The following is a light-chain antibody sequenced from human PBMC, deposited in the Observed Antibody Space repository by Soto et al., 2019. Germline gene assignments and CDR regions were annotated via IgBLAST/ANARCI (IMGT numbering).Light chain of an antibody. V-gene: IGKV3-15*01. CDR1: QSVSSN. CDR3: QQYNNWPPGLT. J-gene: IGKJ1*01. CDR2: GAS. Sequence: EIVMTQSPATLSVSPGERATLSCRASQSVSSNLAWYQQKPGQAPRLLIYGASTRATGIPARFSGSGSGTDFTLTISSLQSEDFAVHYCQQYNNWPPGLTFGQGTKVDIK.